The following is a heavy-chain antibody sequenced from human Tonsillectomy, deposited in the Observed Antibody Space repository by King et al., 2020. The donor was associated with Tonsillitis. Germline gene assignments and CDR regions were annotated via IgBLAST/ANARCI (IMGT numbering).Heavy chain of an antibody. D-gene: IGHD4-17*01. J-gene: IGHJ4*02. CDR1: GFTFSSYS. CDR2: ISSSSSYI. CDR3: ARDPYGDSYFDY. Sequence: VQLVESGGGLVKPGGSLRLSCAASGFTFSSYSMNWVRQAPGKGLDWVSSISSSSSYIYYADSVKGRFTISRDNAKNSLYLQMNSLRAEDTAVYYCARDPYGDSYFDYWGQGTLVTVSS. V-gene: IGHV3-21*01.